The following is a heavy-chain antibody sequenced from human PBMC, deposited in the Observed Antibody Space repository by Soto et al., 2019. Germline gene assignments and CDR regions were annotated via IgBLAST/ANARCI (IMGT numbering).Heavy chain of an antibody. CDR3: ARDESAYYDFWSGYSAFDY. J-gene: IGHJ4*02. D-gene: IGHD3-3*01. V-gene: IGHV4-38-2*02. CDR2: IYQRGST. Sequence: SETLSPTCAVAGYSISSGYYWGWIRQPPGKGLECIGSIYQRGSTYYNPSLKSRVTISVDTSKNQFSLNLSSVTAADTAVYYCARDESAYYDFWSGYSAFDYWGQGTLVTISS. CDR1: GYSISSGYY.